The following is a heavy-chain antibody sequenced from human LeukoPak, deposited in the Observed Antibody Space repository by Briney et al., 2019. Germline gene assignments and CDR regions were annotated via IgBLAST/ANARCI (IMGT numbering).Heavy chain of an antibody. CDR2: IYYSGTT. Sequence: SETLSLTCIVSGGSISSNSYYWGWIRQPPGKGLEWIGSIYYSGTTYYNPSLKCRVTISVDTSKNQYSLKLTSVTAADTAVYFCARQGGTAAAGTHFDAWGQGTLVIVSS. CDR3: ARQGGTAAAGTHFDA. CDR1: GGSISSNSYY. D-gene: IGHD6-13*01. J-gene: IGHJ5*02. V-gene: IGHV4-39*01.